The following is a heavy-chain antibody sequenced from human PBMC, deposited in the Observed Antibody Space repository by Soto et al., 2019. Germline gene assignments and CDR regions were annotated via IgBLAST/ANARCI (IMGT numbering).Heavy chain of an antibody. J-gene: IGHJ4*02. D-gene: IGHD2-2*01. CDR3: ARVNCSSTSCLSTPIDY. Sequence: QVQLVESGGGVVQPGRSLRLSCAASGFTFSSYGMHWVRQAPGKGLEWVAVIWYDGSNKYYADSVKGRFTSSRDNSKNHLDLQMNSLRAEDTAVYYCARVNCSSTSCLSTPIDYWGQGSLVTVS. CDR1: GFTFSSYG. CDR2: IWYDGSNK. V-gene: IGHV3-33*01.